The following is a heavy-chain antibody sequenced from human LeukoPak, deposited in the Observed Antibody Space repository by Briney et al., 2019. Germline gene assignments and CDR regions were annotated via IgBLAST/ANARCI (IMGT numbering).Heavy chain of an antibody. CDR1: GFTFSSYS. Sequence: GGSLRLSCAASGFTFSSYSMNWVRQAPGKGLEWVAYISSNSGTIYYADSVKGRFTISRDNSKNTLYLQMNSLRAEDTAVYYCAKDTGVRGDKSAFDYWGQGTLVTVSS. CDR3: AKDTGVRGDKSAFDY. J-gene: IGHJ4*02. CDR2: ISSNSGTI. D-gene: IGHD3-10*01. V-gene: IGHV3-48*01.